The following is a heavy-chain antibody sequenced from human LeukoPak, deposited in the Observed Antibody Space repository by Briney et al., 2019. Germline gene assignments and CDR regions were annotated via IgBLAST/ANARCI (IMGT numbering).Heavy chain of an antibody. V-gene: IGHV1-2*02. CDR1: GYTFTSYG. D-gene: IGHD1-26*01. CDR3: ARVLGSGSYPFKKYYFDY. Sequence: ASVKVSCKASGYTFTSYGISWVRQAPGQGLEWMGWINPNSGGTNYAQKFQGRVTMTRDTSISTAYMELSRLRSDDTAVYYCARVLGSGSYPFKKYYFDYWGQGTLVTVSS. CDR2: INPNSGGT. J-gene: IGHJ4*02.